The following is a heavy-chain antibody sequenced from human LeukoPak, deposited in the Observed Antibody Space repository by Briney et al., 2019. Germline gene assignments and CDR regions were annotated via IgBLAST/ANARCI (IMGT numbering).Heavy chain of an antibody. V-gene: IGHV3-7*01. D-gene: IGHD3-10*01. J-gene: IGHJ4*02. CDR1: EFTFSSYW. Sequence: PGGSLRLSCAASEFTFSSYWMSWVRQAPGKGLEWVANIKQDGSEKYYVDSVKGRFTISRDNAKNSLYLQMNSLRAEDTAVYYCARGLLWFGELSVYFDYWGQGTLVTVSS. CDR3: ARGLLWFGELSVYFDY. CDR2: IKQDGSEK.